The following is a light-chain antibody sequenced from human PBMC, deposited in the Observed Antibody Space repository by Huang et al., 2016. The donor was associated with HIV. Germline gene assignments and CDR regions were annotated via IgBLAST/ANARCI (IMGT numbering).Light chain of an antibody. J-gene: IGKJ1*01. CDR3: QRYYSTPG. Sequence: DIVMTQSPDSLPVSLGERATINCKSSQSVLDSSNKKDYLAWYQQQPGQPPKLLIYWASVRDSGVPDRCRGSGSRTEFTLTINNLQAEDVAVYFCQRYYSTPGFGQGTNVDI. CDR2: WAS. V-gene: IGKV4-1*01. CDR1: QSVLDSSNKKDY.